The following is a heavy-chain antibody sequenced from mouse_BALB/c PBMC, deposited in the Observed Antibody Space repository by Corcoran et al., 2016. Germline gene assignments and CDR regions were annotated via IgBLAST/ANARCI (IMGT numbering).Heavy chain of an antibody. CDR2: INPYNGGT. D-gene: IGHD1-1*01. Sequence: EVQLQQSGPELVKPGASMKISCKASGYSFTGYTMNWVKQSHGKNLEWIGLINPYNGGTSYNQKFKGKATLTVDKSSSTAYMELLSLTSEAAAVYYCARDYYGSSYVFAYWGQGTLVTVSA. J-gene: IGHJ3*01. CDR1: GYSFTGYT. CDR3: ARDYYGSSYVFAY. V-gene: IGHV1-18*01.